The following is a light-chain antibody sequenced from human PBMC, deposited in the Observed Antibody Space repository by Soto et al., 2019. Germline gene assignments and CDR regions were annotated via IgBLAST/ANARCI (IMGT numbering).Light chain of an antibody. V-gene: IGLV1-44*01. CDR2: GNN. J-gene: IGLJ1*01. CDR1: RSNIGINT. Sequence: HCLPTLSPSPSGTPGQTNPISCSGGRSNIGINTVSWYEHLPGTAPRVLIYGNNQRPSGVPDRFSGSKSGTSASLGISGLQSEDEGHYYCATWDDSLDVHGFGTGTKVTVL. CDR3: ATWDDSLDVHG.